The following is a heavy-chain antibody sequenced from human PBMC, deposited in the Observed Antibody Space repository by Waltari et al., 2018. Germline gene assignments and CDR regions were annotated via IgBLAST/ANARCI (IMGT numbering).Heavy chain of an antibody. J-gene: IGHJ4*02. V-gene: IGHV3-48*03. CDR2: ISGSDTTI. Sequence: EVQLVESGGGWVQPGGSLRLSCAASGFTFSSYGMNWVRQAPGKGLEWISYISGSDTTIYYADSVKGRFTISRDDAENSLYLQMNSLRAEDTALYYCARRFDSWGQGTRVTVSS. CDR3: ARRFDS. CDR1: GFTFSSYG.